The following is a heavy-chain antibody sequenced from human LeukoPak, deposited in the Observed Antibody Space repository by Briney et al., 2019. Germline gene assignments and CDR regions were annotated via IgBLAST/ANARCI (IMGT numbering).Heavy chain of an antibody. Sequence: KRGESLKISCKGSGYSFTSYWIGWVRKLPGKGLKGMGIIYPGDSDTRYSPSFQGQVTISADKSISTAYLQWSSLKASDTAMYYCARYWSWSYGMDVWGQGTTVTVSS. J-gene: IGHJ6*02. V-gene: IGHV5-51*01. CDR2: IYPGDSDT. D-gene: IGHD3-3*01. CDR1: GYSFTSYW. CDR3: ARYWSWSYGMDV.